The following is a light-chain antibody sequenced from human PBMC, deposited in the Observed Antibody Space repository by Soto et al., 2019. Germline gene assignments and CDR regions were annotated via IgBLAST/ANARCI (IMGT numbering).Light chain of an antibody. CDR2: EVT. CDR1: SSDVGSYNR. J-gene: IGLJ1*01. Sequence: QSGLTEPPAVSGSPGQSVTISCTGTSSDVGSYNRVSWYQQPPGTAPKLMIYEVTNRPSGVPDRFSGSKSGNTASLTISGLQAEDEADYYCSSYTSSSTYVFGTGTRSPS. CDR3: SSYTSSSTYV. V-gene: IGLV2-18*02.